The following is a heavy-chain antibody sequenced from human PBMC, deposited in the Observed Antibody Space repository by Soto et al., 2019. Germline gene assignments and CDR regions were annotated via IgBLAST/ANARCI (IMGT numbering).Heavy chain of an antibody. CDR3: PRAWALLPYYVLNV. Sequence: SETLSLTCIVSGDSVTSGSYYWTWLRQPPGKGLEWIGYISYTGRTKYNPSLQSRVTISVDTSKNDFSLNLSSVTAADTAVYLCPRAWALLPYYVLNVWGHGTAVTVSS. V-gene: IGHV4-61*03. CDR2: ISYTGRT. J-gene: IGHJ6*02. D-gene: IGHD1-26*01. CDR1: GDSVTSGSYY.